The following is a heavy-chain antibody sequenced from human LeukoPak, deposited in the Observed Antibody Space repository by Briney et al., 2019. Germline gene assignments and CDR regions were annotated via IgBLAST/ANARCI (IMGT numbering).Heavy chain of an antibody. CDR2: IIPIFGTA. V-gene: IGHV1-69*13. Sequence: SVKVSCKASGGTFSSYAISWVRQAPGQGLEWMGGIIPIFGTANYAQKFQGGVTITADESTSTAYMELSSLRSEDTAVYYCAREYGSGSYSYNWFDPWGQGTLVTVSS. CDR1: GGTFSSYA. CDR3: AREYGSGSYSYNWFDP. J-gene: IGHJ5*02. D-gene: IGHD3-10*01.